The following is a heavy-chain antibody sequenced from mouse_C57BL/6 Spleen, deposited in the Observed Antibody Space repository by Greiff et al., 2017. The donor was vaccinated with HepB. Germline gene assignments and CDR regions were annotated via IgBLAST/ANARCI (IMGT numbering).Heavy chain of an antibody. CDR3: ARENPYYYAMDY. CDR2: INPSSGYT. CDR1: GYTFTSYT. J-gene: IGHJ4*01. V-gene: IGHV1-4*01. Sequence: VQLQQSGAELARPGASVKMSCKASGYTFTSYTMHWVKQRPGQGLEWIGYINPSSGYTKYNQKFKDKATLTADKSSSTAYMQLSSLTSEDSAVYYCARENPYYYAMDYWGQGTSVTVSS.